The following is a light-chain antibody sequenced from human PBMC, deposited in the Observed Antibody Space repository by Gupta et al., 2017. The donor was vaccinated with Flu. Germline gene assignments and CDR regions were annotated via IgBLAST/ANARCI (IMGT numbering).Light chain of an antibody. CDR1: QSLLHSNGYNS. CDR2: LGS. J-gene: IGKJ1*01. CDR3: MQALQTPRT. V-gene: IGKV2-28*01. Sequence: EIVMTQSPLSLPVTPGEPASISCRSSQSLLHSNGYNSLDWYLQKPVQSPQLLIYLGSNRASGVPDRLRRSGPCTDFTLKISRVMAEDVGVYYCMQALQTPRTFGQGTKVEIK.